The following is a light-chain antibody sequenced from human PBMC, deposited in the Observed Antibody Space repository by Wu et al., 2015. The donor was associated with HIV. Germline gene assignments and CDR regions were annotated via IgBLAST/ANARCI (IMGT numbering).Light chain of an antibody. J-gene: IGKJ1*01. Sequence: EIVLTQSPATLSFSPGERATLSCRASQSVSGTLAWYQQQPGQAPRLLIYDASTRATGIPARFSGSGSVTDFTLTISSLEPEDFAVYYCQQYNKWPRTFGQGTKVEIK. CDR2: DAS. V-gene: IGKV3-11*01. CDR3: QQYNKWPRT. CDR1: QSVSGT.